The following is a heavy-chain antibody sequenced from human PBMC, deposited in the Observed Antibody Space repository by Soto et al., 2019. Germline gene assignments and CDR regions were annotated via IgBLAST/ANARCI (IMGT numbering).Heavy chain of an antibody. CDR1: GGSISSSSYY. CDR3: ARRYYDFWSGYFGFDY. V-gene: IGHV4-39*01. D-gene: IGHD3-3*01. J-gene: IGHJ4*02. CDR2: IYYSGST. Sequence: SETLSLTCPVSGGSISSSSYYWGWIRQPPGKGLEWIGSIYYSGSTYYNPSLKSRVTISVDTSKNQFSLKLSSVTAADTAVYYCARRYYDFWSGYFGFDYWGQGTLVTVSS.